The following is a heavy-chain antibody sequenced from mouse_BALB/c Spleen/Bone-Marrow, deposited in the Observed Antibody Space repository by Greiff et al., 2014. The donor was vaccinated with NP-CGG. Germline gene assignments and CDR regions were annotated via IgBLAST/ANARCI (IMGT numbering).Heavy chain of an antibody. J-gene: IGHJ2*01. CDR1: GFTFSSFG. Sequence: EVHVVESGGGLVQPGGSRKLSCAASGFTFSSFGMHWVRQAPEKGLEWVAYISSGSSAIYYADTMKGRFTISRDNPKNTLFLQMTSLRSEDTAMYYCARGNYFDYWGQGTTLTVSS. V-gene: IGHV5-17*02. CDR2: ISSGSSAI. CDR3: ARGNYFDY.